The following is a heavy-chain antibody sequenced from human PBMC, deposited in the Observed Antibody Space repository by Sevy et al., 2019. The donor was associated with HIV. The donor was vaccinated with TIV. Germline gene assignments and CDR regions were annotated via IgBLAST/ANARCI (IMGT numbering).Heavy chain of an antibody. CDR1: GDSISNNNW. CDR3: ARDPGSCSGGVCSYYFDF. J-gene: IGHJ4*02. Sequence: SETLSLTCAVSGDSISNNNWWSWVRQPPGKGLEWIGEVYPTGNTNYNPSLKSRVTISLDKSRNQFSLNLGSVTAADTAVYYCARDPGSCSGGVCSYYFDFWGQGTLVTVSS. CDR2: VYPTGNT. V-gene: IGHV4-4*02. D-gene: IGHD2-8*02.